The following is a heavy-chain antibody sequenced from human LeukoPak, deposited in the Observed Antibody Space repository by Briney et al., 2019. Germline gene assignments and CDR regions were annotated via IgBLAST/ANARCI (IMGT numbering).Heavy chain of an antibody. Sequence: PGGSLRLSCAASGFTFRTFAMDWVRQAPGKGLEWVGAIWFDGTEGPDKNYADSVRGRFLISRDDSTNTLFLQMNNLRAEDTAVYYCAKEAGSGWRYFDNWGQGTLVTVSS. CDR3: AKEAGSGWRYFDN. V-gene: IGHV3-33*02. CDR1: GFTFRTFA. CDR2: IWFDGTEGPDK. J-gene: IGHJ4*02. D-gene: IGHD6-19*01.